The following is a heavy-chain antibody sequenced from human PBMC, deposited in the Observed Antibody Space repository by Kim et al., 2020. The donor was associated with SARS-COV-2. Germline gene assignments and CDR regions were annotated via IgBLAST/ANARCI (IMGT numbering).Heavy chain of an antibody. D-gene: IGHD3-10*01. CDR3: ARDWSHYYGSGSYSDY. CDR2: ISYDGSNK. J-gene: IGHJ4*02. CDR1: CFTFRLYA. Sequence: GGSLRLSFSASCFTFRLYAIPCVRPSPFNCLAWVSVISYDGSNKYYADSVNGRFTISRDNSKNTLYLQMNSLRAEDTAVYYCARDWSHYYGSGSYSDYWGQGTLVTVSS. V-gene: IGHV3-30*04.